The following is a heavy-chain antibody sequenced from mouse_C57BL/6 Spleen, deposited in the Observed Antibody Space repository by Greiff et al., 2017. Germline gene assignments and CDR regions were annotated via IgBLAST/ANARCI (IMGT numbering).Heavy chain of an antibody. CDR2: IDPENGDT. CDR3: TTGGSRFAY. CDR1: GFNIKDDY. J-gene: IGHJ3*01. V-gene: IGHV14-4*01. Sequence: VQLQQSGAELVRPGASVKLSCTASGFNIKDDYMHWVKQRPEQGLEWIGWIDPENGDTEYASNFQGKATITADTSSNTAYLQLSSLTSEDTAVYYCTTGGSRFAYWGQGTLVTVSA.